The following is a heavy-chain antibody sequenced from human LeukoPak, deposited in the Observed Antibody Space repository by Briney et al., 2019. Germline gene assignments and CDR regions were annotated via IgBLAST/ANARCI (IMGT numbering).Heavy chain of an antibody. D-gene: IGHD5-18*01. V-gene: IGHV3-30-3*01. CDR3: ARDQVDTASFYYFDY. J-gene: IGHJ4*02. CDR1: RFTFSSYA. CDR2: ISYDGSSK. Sequence: PGRSLRLSCAASRFTFSSYAMHWVRQAPGKGLEWVAVISYDGSSKYYADSVKGRFTISRDNSKNTLYLQMNSLRAEDTAVYYCARDQVDTASFYYFDYWGQGTLVTVSS.